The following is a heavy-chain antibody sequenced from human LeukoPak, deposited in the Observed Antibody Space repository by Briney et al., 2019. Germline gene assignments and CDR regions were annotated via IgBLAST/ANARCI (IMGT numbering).Heavy chain of an antibody. D-gene: IGHD2-2*01. J-gene: IGHJ4*02. CDR2: ISGSGGST. Sequence: PGGSLRLSCAASGFTFSSYAMSWVRHAPGKGLEWVSAISGSGGSTYYADSVKGRFTISRDNSKNTLYLQMNSLRAEDTAVYYCAKFPPDIVVVPAAFDYWGQGTLVTVSS. V-gene: IGHV3-23*01. CDR3: AKFPPDIVVVPAAFDY. CDR1: GFTFSSYA.